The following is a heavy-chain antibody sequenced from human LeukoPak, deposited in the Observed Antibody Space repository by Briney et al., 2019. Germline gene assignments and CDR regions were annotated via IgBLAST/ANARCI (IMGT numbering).Heavy chain of an antibody. J-gene: IGHJ3*02. CDR1: GYTFTGYY. CDR2: INPNSGGT. D-gene: IGHD2-2*02. CDR3: ARAMGYCSSTSCYRVAFDI. V-gene: IGHV1-2*06. Sequence: ASVKVSCKASGYTFTGYYMHWVRQAPGQGLEWMGRINPNSGGTNYAQKFQGRVTMTRDTSISTAYMELSRLRSDDTAVYYCARAMGYCSSTSCYRVAFDIWGQGTMVTVSS.